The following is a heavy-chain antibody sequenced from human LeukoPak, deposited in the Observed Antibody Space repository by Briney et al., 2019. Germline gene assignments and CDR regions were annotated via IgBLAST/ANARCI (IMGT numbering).Heavy chain of an antibody. CDR2: ISWNSGSI. D-gene: IGHD5-12*01. V-gene: IGHV3-9*01. Sequence: GGSLRLSCAASGFTFDDYAMHWVRQAPGKGLEWVSGISWNSGSIGYADSVKGRFTISRDNAKNSLYLQMNSLRAEDTALYYCAKDFTGGYSGYDYAFDIWGQGTMVTVSS. J-gene: IGHJ3*02. CDR3: AKDFTGGYSGYDYAFDI. CDR1: GFTFDDYA.